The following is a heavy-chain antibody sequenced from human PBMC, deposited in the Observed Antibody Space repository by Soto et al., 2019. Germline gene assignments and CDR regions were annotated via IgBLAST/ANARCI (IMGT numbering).Heavy chain of an antibody. CDR2: IYYSGST. CDR3: ARGATRIQLWPFDY. J-gene: IGHJ4*02. D-gene: IGHD5-18*01. Sequence: SETLSLTCTVSGGSISSSSYYWGWIRQPPGKGLEWIGSIYYSGSTYYNPSLKSRVTISVDTSKNQFSLSLSSVTAADTAVYYCARGATRIQLWPFDYWGQGTLVTVSS. V-gene: IGHV4-39*01. CDR1: GGSISSSSYY.